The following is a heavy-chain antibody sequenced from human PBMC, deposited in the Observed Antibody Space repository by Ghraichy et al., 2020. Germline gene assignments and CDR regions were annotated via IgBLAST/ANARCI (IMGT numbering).Heavy chain of an antibody. CDR3: ARRAYGSGYFFDY. CDR1: EFTFSSYA. D-gene: IGHD3-10*01. CDR2: ISADGSAT. V-gene: IGHV3-23*01. J-gene: IGHJ4*02. Sequence: GGSLRLSCAASEFTFSSYAMYWVRQAPGKGLECVSAISADGSATPYADSVKGRFSISRDDSKSTVYLQMNSLRVDDTAVYYCARRAYGSGYFFDYWGQGTLVTVSS.